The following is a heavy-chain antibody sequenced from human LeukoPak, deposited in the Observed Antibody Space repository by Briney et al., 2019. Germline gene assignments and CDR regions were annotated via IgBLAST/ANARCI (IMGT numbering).Heavy chain of an antibody. D-gene: IGHD6-13*01. J-gene: IGHJ5*02. Sequence: ASVKVSCKASGYTFTDYYMHWVRHAPGQGLEWMGWFIPNSGGTNYAQTFQGRVTMTRDTSINTAYMELRRLRPDDTAVYYCAKDLRYSSSWTSGWFDPWGQGTLVTVSA. CDR3: AKDLRYSSSWTSGWFDP. V-gene: IGHV1-2*02. CDR1: GYTFTDYY. CDR2: FIPNSGGT.